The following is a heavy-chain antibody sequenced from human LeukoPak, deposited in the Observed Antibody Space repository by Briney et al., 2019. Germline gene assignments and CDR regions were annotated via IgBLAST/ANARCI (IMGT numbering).Heavy chain of an antibody. CDR2: MNPNNGDS. Sequence: ASVNVSCKASEYTFTNYHINWVRQATGQGLEWVGWMNPNNGDSGYAQKFQGRVTITRDTSISTSYMELRSLISDDTAVYFCARTTSFTASGYDYWGQGTLVTVSS. V-gene: IGHV1-8*03. CDR1: EYTFTNYH. J-gene: IGHJ4*02. CDR3: ARTTSFTASGYDY. D-gene: IGHD6-25*01.